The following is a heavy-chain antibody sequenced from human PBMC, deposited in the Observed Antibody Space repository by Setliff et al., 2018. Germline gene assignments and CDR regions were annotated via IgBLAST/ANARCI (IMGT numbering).Heavy chain of an antibody. CDR3: ARRFSSGNYNNLGY. CDR1: GGTFSIFV. Sequence: SVKVSCKASGGTFSIFVFSWVRQAPGQGLEWMGGIIPMFDKARYAQKFQGRVTITADESTTTVFMELSNLRSEDTAVYYCARRFSSGNYNNLGYWGQGALVTVSS. D-gene: IGHD3-10*01. J-gene: IGHJ4*02. CDR2: IIPMFDKA. V-gene: IGHV1-69*13.